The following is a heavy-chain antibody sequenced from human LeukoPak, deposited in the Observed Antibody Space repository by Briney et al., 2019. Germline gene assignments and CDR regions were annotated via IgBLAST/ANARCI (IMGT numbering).Heavy chain of an antibody. J-gene: IGHJ4*02. CDR3: ANSVFYLDGGY. CDR1: GFTFSSYA. Sequence: GGSLRLSCAASGFTFSSYAMSWVRQAPGKGLEWVSAITGNGGTKYYADSVKGRFTISRDNSKNTLYLQMNSLRAEDTAVYYCANSVFYLDGGYWGQGTLVTVSS. CDR2: ITGNGGTK. D-gene: IGHD2-15*01. V-gene: IGHV3-23*01.